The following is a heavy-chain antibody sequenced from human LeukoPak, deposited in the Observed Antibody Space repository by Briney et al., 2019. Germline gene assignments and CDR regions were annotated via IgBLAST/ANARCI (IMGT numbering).Heavy chain of an antibody. V-gene: IGHV4-4*07. CDR3: ARGIAAAAKQGGFDF. CDR1: GGSISTYY. J-gene: IGHJ4*02. Sequence: SETLSLTCSVSGGSISTYYWSWIRQPAGKGLEWIGRIYTTGSTNYDPSLKSRVTMSVDTSKNHFSLKLSSVTAADTAVYYCARGIAAAAKQGGFDFWGQGTLVTVSS. D-gene: IGHD6-13*01. CDR2: IYTTGST.